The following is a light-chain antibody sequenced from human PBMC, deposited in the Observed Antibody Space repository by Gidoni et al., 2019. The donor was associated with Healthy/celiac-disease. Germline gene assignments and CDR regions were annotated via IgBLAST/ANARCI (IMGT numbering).Light chain of an antibody. V-gene: IGKV4-1*01. CDR3: QQYYSTPPS. CDR1: QSFLYSSNNKNY. CDR2: WAS. Sequence: DIVMTQSPDSLAVSLGERATINCKSSQSFLYSSNNKNYLAWHQQKPGQPPKLLIYWASTRESGVPDRFSGSGSGTDFTLTISSLQAEDVAVYYCQQYYSTPPSFGQGTKLEIK. J-gene: IGKJ2*03.